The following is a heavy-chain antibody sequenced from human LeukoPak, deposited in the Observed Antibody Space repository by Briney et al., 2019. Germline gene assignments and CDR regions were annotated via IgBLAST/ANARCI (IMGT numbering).Heavy chain of an antibody. CDR3: ARSPSIAARPDY. CDR1: GGTFSSYA. Sequence: SVKVSCKASGGTFSSYAISWVRQAPGQGLEWMGGIIPIFGTANYAQKFQGRVTITADESTSTAYMELSSLRSEDTAVYYCARSPSIAARPDYWGQGTLVTVSS. CDR2: IIPIFGTA. V-gene: IGHV1-69*13. J-gene: IGHJ4*02. D-gene: IGHD6-6*01.